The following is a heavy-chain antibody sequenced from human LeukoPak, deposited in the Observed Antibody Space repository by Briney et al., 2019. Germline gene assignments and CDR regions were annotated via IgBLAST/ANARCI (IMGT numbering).Heavy chain of an antibody. V-gene: IGHV1-18*01. CDR3: ARGAVAGQQNDAFDI. CDR2: ISAYNGNT. CDR1: GYTFTSYG. Sequence: PKASVKVSCKASGYTFTSYGISWVRQAPGQGLEWMGWISAYNGNTNYAQKLQGRVTMTTDTSTSTAYMELRSLRSDDTAVYYCARGAVAGQQNDAFDIWGQGTMVTVSS. J-gene: IGHJ3*02. D-gene: IGHD6-19*01.